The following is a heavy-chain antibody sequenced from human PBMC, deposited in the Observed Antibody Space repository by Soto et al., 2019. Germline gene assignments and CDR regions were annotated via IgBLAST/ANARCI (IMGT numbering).Heavy chain of an antibody. D-gene: IGHD3-16*02. J-gene: IGHJ3*02. CDR1: GYSFTSYW. V-gene: IGHV5-51*01. CDR3: PCAVVIMGTCYS. Sequence: GESLKISCKGSGYSFTSYWIGWVRQMPGKGLEWMGIIYPGDSDTRYSPSFQGQVTISADKSISTAYLQWSSLKASDTARYYCPCAVVIMGTCYSWGQKTMIT. CDR2: IYPGDSDT.